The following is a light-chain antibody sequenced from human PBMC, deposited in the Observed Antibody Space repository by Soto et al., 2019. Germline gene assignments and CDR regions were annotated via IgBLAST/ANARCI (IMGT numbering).Light chain of an antibody. CDR1: QGISNY. CDR3: QKYSSALFT. V-gene: IGKV1-27*01. Sequence: DIQMTQSPSSLSASVGDRVTITCRASQGISNYLAWYQQKPGKVPKLLIYAASTLQSGLPSRFSGSGSGTDVTLTIGSLQPEDVATYYCQKYSSALFTFGPGTKVDIK. J-gene: IGKJ3*01. CDR2: AAS.